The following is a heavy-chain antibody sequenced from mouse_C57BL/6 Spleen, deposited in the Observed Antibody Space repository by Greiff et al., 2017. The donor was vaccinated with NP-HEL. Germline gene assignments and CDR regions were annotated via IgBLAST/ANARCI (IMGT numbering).Heavy chain of an antibody. J-gene: IGHJ4*01. D-gene: IGHD1-1*01. CDR1: GYTFTDYE. CDR2: IDPETGGT. CDR3: ARSGYYGSSYDYYAGDY. V-gene: IGHV1-15*01. Sequence: QVQLQQSGAELVRPGASVTLSCKASGYTFTDYEMHWVKQTPVHGLEWIGAIDPETGGTAYNQKFKGKATLTADKSSSTAYMELRSLTSEDSAVYYCARSGYYGSSYDYYAGDYWGQGTTVTVSS.